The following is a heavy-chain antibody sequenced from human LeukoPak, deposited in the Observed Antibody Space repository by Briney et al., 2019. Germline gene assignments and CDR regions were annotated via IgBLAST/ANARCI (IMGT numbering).Heavy chain of an antibody. V-gene: IGHV4-4*07. Sequence: PSETLSLTCTVSGVSISSYYWSWIRQPAGKGLEWIGRIYTSGSTNYNPSLKSRVTTSVDMSKNQFSLKLTSVTAADTAVYYCARYSSGSLGYYYGMDVWGQGTTVTVSS. D-gene: IGHD6-19*01. CDR3: ARYSSGSLGYYYGMDV. CDR1: GVSISSYY. CDR2: IYTSGST. J-gene: IGHJ6*02.